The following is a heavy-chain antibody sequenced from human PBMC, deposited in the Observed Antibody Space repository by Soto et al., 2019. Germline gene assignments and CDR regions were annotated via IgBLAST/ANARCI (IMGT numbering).Heavy chain of an antibody. CDR2: IIPILGIA. CDR1: GGTFSSYT. J-gene: IGHJ4*02. Sequence: QVQLVQSGAEVKKPGSSVKVSCKASGGTFSSYTISWVRQAPGQGLEWMGRIIPILGIANYAQKFQGRVTISADKSTSTAYMELSSLRSEDTAVYYCVRDFGSYGDYWGQGTLVTVSS. V-gene: IGHV1-69*08. D-gene: IGHD1-26*01. CDR3: VRDFGSYGDY.